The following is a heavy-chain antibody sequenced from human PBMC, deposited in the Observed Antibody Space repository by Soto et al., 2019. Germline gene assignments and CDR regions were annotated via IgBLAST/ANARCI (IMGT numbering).Heavy chain of an antibody. V-gene: IGHV3-49*03. Sequence: EVQLVESGGGLVQPGRSLRLSCTASGFTFGDYGMSWFRQAPGKGLEWVGVIRAKAYGATTGYAASVEGRFTISRDDSKSIAYLHMNSLKTEDTAVYYCSRAGETMVRGVVGPWGQGTLVTVSS. CDR1: GFTFGDYG. D-gene: IGHD3-10*01. J-gene: IGHJ5*02. CDR3: SRAGETMVRGVVGP. CDR2: IRAKAYGATT.